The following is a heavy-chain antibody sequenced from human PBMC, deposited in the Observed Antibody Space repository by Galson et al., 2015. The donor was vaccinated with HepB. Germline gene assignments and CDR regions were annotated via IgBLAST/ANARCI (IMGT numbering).Heavy chain of an antibody. CDR1: GDTLTELS. CDR3: VSAGGY. V-gene: IGHV1-24*01. Sequence: SVKVSCKVSGDTLTELSIHWVRKAPGKGLDWMGGINRENGEAIFAQKFQGKFTMTEDTSTDTAYVELHSLRSEDTAMYYCVSAGGYWGQGTLVTVSS. J-gene: IGHJ4*02. CDR2: INRENGEA. D-gene: IGHD3-16*01.